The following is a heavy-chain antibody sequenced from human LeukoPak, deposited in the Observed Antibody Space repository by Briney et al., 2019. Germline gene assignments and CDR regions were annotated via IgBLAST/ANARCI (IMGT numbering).Heavy chain of an antibody. CDR1: GGSISSYY. D-gene: IGHD3-22*01. J-gene: IGHJ4*02. CDR2: ICYGGST. Sequence: SETLSLTCTVSGGSISSYYWSWIRQPPGKGLERIGYICYGGSTNYNPSLKSRVTISVDTSKNQFSLKLSSVTAADTAVYYCARLGSSGYSGIDYWGQGTLVTVSS. CDR3: ARLGSSGYSGIDY. V-gene: IGHV4-59*08.